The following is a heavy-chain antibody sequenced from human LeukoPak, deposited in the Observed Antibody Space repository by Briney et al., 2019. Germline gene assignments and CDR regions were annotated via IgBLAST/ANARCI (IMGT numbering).Heavy chain of an antibody. Sequence: GGSLRLSCAASGFTFSSYGMHWVRQAPGKGLEWVAVIWYDGSNKYYADSVKGRFTISRDNSKNTLYPQMNSLRAEDTAVYYCAKDVGSGGGPFDYWGQGTLVTVSS. D-gene: IGHD1-26*01. J-gene: IGHJ4*02. CDR2: IWYDGSNK. CDR3: AKDVGSGGGPFDY. CDR1: GFTFSSYG. V-gene: IGHV3-33*06.